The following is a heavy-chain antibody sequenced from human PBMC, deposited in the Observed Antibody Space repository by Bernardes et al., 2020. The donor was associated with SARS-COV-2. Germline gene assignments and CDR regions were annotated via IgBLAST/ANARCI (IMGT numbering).Heavy chain of an antibody. CDR1: GYSFSSYA. CDR2: ISGSAGST. Sequence: GGSLRLSCAASGYSFSSYAMTWVRQAPGKGLEWVSAISGSAGSTYYADSLKGRFTISRDNSKNTLYLQMNSLRAADTAEYYCARDPGMERQGVIFDYWGQGILVTVSS. V-gene: IGHV3-23*01. J-gene: IGHJ4*02. CDR3: ARDPGMERQGVIFDY. D-gene: IGHD1-1*01.